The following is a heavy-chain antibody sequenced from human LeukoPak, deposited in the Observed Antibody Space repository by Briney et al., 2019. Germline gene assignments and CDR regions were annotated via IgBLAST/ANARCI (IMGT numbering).Heavy chain of an antibody. CDR2: IIPIFGTA. J-gene: IGHJ4*02. V-gene: IGHV1-69*05. CDR3: ARALGDEAY. CDR1: GGTFSSYA. Sequence: SSVKVSCKASGGTFSSYAISWVRQAPGQGLEWMGGIIPIFGTANYAQKFQGRVTVTIDTSTSTAYMELRSLRYDDTAVYYCARALGDEAYWGQGTLVTVSS. D-gene: IGHD3-16*01.